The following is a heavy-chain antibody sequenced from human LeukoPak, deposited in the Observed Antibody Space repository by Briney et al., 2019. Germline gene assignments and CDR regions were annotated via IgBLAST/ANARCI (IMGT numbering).Heavy chain of an antibody. CDR1: GGSISSGDYY. J-gene: IGHJ4*02. Sequence: SETLSLTCTVSGGSISSGDYYWSWISQPPGKGLEWIGYIYYSGSTYYNPSLKSRVTISVDTSKNQFSLKLSSVTAADTAVYYCARRASTRIVFDYWGQGTLVTVSS. CDR2: IYYSGST. D-gene: IGHD3-22*01. V-gene: IGHV4-30-4*01. CDR3: ARRASTRIVFDY.